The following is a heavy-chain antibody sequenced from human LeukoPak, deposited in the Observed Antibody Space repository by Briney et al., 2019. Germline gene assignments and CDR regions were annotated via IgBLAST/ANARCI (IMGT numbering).Heavy chain of an antibody. CDR3: ARNNGMDV. J-gene: IGHJ6*02. V-gene: IGHV3-7*03. Sequence: RGSLRLSCAASGFALSSHWMTWVRQVPGRGPEWVANVNRDGSETYYLDSVKGRFTISKDNAKNSLYLQMNSLRAEDTALYHCARNNGMDVWGQGTMVIVSS. CDR2: VNRDGSET. CDR1: GFALSSHW.